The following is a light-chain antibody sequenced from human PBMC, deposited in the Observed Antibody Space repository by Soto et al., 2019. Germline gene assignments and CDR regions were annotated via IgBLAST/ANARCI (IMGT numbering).Light chain of an antibody. CDR2: DVT. CDR3: RSYSSSSTHVV. CDR1: ISDVGDYDY. V-gene: IGLV2-14*03. Sequence: QSALTQPASVSGSPGSWITISFTGTISDVGDYDYVSWYQQYPGKVPKLMLYDVTNRPSGISNRFSGSKSGNTASRTLSGLQAEDEAHYYCRSYSSSSTHVVFGGGTQLTVL. J-gene: IGLJ3*02.